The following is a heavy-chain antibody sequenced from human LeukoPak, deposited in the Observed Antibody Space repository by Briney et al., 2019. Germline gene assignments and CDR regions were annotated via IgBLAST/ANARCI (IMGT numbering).Heavy chain of an antibody. J-gene: IGHJ3*02. D-gene: IGHD6-19*01. V-gene: IGHV1-46*01. CDR1: GYTFTSYY. CDR3: AKFPGRYSSNDAFDI. Sequence: ASVKVSCKASGYTFTSYYMHWVRQAPGQGLEWMGIINPSGGSTTYAQKFQGRVTMTRDTSTSTVYMELSSLRSEDTAVYYCAKFPGRYSSNDAFDIWGQGTMVTVSS. CDR2: INPSGGST.